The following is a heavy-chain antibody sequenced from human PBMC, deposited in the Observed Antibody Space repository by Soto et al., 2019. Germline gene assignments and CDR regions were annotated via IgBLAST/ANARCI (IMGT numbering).Heavy chain of an antibody. CDR2: ISYDGSNK. CDR1: GFTFSSYA. Sequence: QVQLVESGGGVVQPGRSLRLSCAASGFTFSSYAMHWVRQAPGKGLEWVAVISYDGSNKYYADSVKGRFTISRDNSKNTPYLQMNSLRAEDTAVYYCARDSTAVAGSFDYWGQGTLVTVSS. CDR3: ARDSTAVAGSFDY. V-gene: IGHV3-30-3*01. J-gene: IGHJ4*02. D-gene: IGHD6-19*01.